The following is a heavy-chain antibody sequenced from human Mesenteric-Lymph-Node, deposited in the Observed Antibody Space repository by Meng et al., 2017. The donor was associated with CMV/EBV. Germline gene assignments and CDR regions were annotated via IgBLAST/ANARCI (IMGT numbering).Heavy chain of an antibody. J-gene: IGHJ6*02. V-gene: IGHV3-74*01. Sequence: GGSLRLSCAASGFTFSAYGMQWVRQAPGKGLEWVSRINTDGRTAIYADSAKGRFTISRDNAKSTLYLQMNSLRVEDTAVYYCARHDYYDRSGYHTYYNYGMDVWGQGTTVTVSS. CDR2: INTDGRTA. D-gene: IGHD3-22*01. CDR3: ARHDYYDRSGYHTYYNYGMDV. CDR1: GFTFSAYG.